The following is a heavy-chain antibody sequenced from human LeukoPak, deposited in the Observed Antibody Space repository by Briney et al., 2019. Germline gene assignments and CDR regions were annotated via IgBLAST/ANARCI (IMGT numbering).Heavy chain of an antibody. Sequence: TGGSLRLSCEASGFTFDDYAMHWVRQAPGKGLEWLSLISGDGGSIFYADSVKGRLSISRDNSENSLYLQMNSLRTEDTALYYCVKDMVGGGDYWGQGTLVIVSS. D-gene: IGHD3-3*01. CDR2: ISGDGGSI. CDR1: GFTFDDYA. J-gene: IGHJ4*02. V-gene: IGHV3-43*02. CDR3: VKDMVGGGDY.